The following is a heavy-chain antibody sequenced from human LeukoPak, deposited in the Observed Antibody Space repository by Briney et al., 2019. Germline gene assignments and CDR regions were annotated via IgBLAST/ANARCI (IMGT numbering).Heavy chain of an antibody. CDR2: IGGSRTSI. CDR1: GFTFSTYS. J-gene: IGHJ4*02. V-gene: IGHV3-21*04. CDR3: ARDAVEWELLNFDY. D-gene: IGHD1-26*01. Sequence: GGSLRLSCAASGFTFSTYSMAWVRQAPGEGLEWVSSIGGSRTSIYYADSVKGRFTISRDNSKNTLYLQMNSLRSDDTAVYYCARDAVEWELLNFDYWGQGTLVTVSS.